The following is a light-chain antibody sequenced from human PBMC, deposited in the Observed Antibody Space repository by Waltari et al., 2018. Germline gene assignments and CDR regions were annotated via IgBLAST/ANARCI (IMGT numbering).Light chain of an antibody. V-gene: IGKV3-11*01. Sequence: SPGESATLSCRASQSIDIYLAWYQQRPGQAPRLLISDASYRATGIPARFRGSGSGTDFTLTISSLEPEDFAVYSCQQRSRWPLTFGGGTKVEL. CDR2: DAS. J-gene: IGKJ4*01. CDR1: QSIDIY. CDR3: QQRSRWPLT.